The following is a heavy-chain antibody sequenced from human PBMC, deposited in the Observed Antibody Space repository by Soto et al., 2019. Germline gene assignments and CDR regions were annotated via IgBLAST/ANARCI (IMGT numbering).Heavy chain of an antibody. V-gene: IGHV3-30*18. Sequence: PGGSLRLSCAASGFTFSNYGIHWVRQAPGKGLEWVAVISYDGSKKYYGDSVKGRFTLSRDNSKSTLDLQMNSLRAEDTAVYYCAKIESRFYYDSTGYYPFDYWGQGTLVTVSS. CDR3: AKIESRFYYDSTGYYPFDY. CDR1: GFTFSNYG. CDR2: ISYDGSKK. J-gene: IGHJ4*02. D-gene: IGHD3-22*01.